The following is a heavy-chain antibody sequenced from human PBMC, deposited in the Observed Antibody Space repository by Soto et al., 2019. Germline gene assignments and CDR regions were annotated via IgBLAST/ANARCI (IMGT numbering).Heavy chain of an antibody. V-gene: IGHV3-23*01. Sequence: GGSLRLSCAASGFTFSSYAMSWVRQAPGKGLEWVSAISGSGGSTYYADSVKGRFTFSRDNSKNTLYLQMNSLRAEDTAVYYCAKDLDFGGATTFDYWGQGTLVTVSS. CDR1: GFTFSSYA. CDR2: ISGSGGST. J-gene: IGHJ4*02. D-gene: IGHD1-26*01. CDR3: AKDLDFGGATTFDY.